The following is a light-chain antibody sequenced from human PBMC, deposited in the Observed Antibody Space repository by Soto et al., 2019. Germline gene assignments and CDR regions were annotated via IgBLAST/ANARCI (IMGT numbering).Light chain of an antibody. J-gene: IGLJ1*01. Sequence: VLTQPPSASGTPGQRVTISCSGSSSNIGSNYVYWYQQLPGTAPKLLIYRNNQRPSGVPDRFSGSKSGTSASLAIRGLRSEDEADYYCAAWDDSLGYVFGTGTKLTVL. V-gene: IGLV1-47*01. CDR3: AAWDDSLGYV. CDR2: RNN. CDR1: SSNIGSNY.